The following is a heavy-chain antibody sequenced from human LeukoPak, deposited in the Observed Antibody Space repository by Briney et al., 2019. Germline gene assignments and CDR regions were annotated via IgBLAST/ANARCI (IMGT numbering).Heavy chain of an antibody. Sequence: ASVKVSCKASGNTLTSYAIHWVRQAPGQRLEWMGWINGDNGNAKYSPEFQGRVTITRDTSASTAYMELSSLRSEDTAVYYCARGNVDTAMGVYYYYYMDVWGKGTTVTVSS. CDR1: GNTLTSYA. CDR2: INGDNGNA. V-gene: IGHV1-3*03. D-gene: IGHD5-18*01. CDR3: ARGNVDTAMGVYYYYYMDV. J-gene: IGHJ6*03.